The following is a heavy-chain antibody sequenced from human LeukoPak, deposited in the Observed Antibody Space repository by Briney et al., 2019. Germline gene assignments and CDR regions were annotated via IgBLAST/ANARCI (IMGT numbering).Heavy chain of an antibody. J-gene: IGHJ6*03. CDR2: INHSGIT. CDR1: GGSFSAYY. CDR3: ARAVAGPNIYYYYYYMDV. V-gene: IGHV4-34*01. D-gene: IGHD6-19*01. Sequence: PSETLSLTCAVYGGSFSAYYWSWIRQPPGKGLEWIGEINHSGITNYNPSLKSRVTISVDTSKNQFSLKLSSVTAADTAVYYCARAVAGPNIYYYYYYMDVWGKGTTVTVSS.